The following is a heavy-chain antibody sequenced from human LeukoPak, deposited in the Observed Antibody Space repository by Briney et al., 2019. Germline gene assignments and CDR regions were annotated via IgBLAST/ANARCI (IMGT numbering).Heavy chain of an antibody. Sequence: SETLSLTRTFSGGPISSYYWSWIRQPPGEGPEWIGYIFYSGSTNYNPSLKSRVTISIDTSKNQFSLKLSSVTAADTAVYYCARCYSSSWDYVGYIDYWGQGSLVTVSS. J-gene: IGHJ4*02. CDR3: ARCYSSSWDYVGYIDY. CDR2: IFYSGST. V-gene: IGHV4-59*01. D-gene: IGHD6-13*01. CDR1: GGPISSYY.